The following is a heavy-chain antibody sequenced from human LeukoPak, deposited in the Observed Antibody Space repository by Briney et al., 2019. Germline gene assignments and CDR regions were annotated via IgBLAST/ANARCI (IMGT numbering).Heavy chain of an antibody. Sequence: SETLSLTCAVSGGSISSSSYYWGWIRQPPGKGLEWIGSIYYSGSTYYNPSLKSRVTISVDTSKNQFSLKLSSVAAADTAVYYCARDARPWFGELLYYYGMDVWGQGTTVTVSS. J-gene: IGHJ6*02. D-gene: IGHD3-10*01. CDR2: IYYSGST. CDR1: GGSISSSSYY. CDR3: ARDARPWFGELLYYYGMDV. V-gene: IGHV4-39*07.